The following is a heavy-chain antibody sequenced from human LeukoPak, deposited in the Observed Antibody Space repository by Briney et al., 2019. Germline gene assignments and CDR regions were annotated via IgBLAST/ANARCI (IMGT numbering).Heavy chain of an antibody. V-gene: IGHV3-30-3*01. Sequence: PGGSLRLSCAASGFTFSSYAMHWVRQAPGKGLEWVAVISYDGSNKYYADSVKGRFTISRDNSKNTLYLQMNSLRAEDTAVYYCARVDYFDWLLYLDYWGQGTLVTVSS. CDR2: ISYDGSNK. D-gene: IGHD3-9*01. CDR1: GFTFSSYA. CDR3: ARVDYFDWLLYLDY. J-gene: IGHJ4*02.